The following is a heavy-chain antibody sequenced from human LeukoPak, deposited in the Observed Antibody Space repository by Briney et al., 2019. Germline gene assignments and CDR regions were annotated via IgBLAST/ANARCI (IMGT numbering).Heavy chain of an antibody. D-gene: IGHD3-22*01. J-gene: IGHJ4*02. CDR2: IRYDGSNK. V-gene: IGHV3-30*02. Sequence: GGSLRLSCAASGFTFSSYGVHWVRQAPGKGLEWVTFIRYDGSNKYYADSVKGRFTISRDNSKNTLYLQMNSLRAEDTAVYYCTKDSRRRKTYYYDSSALYFFDYWGQGTLVTVSS. CDR3: TKDSRRRKTYYYDSSALYFFDY. CDR1: GFTFSSYG.